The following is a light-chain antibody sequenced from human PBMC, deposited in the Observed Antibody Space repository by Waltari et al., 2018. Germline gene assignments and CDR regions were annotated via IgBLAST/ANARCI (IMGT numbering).Light chain of an antibody. CDR1: QSIDTY. J-gene: IGKJ1*01. CDR3: QQYNRWRT. CDR2: GAS. Sequence: EIVMMQSPATLSVSPGERATLSCRASQSIDTYLAWYQQKPGQAPGLLIYGASTRATGISARFTGSGSGTEFTLTISSLQSEDCAVYYCQQYNRWRTFGQGTKVEIK. V-gene: IGKV3-15*01.